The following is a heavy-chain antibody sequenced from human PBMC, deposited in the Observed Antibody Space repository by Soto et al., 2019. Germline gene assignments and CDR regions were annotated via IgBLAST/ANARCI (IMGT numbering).Heavy chain of an antibody. Sequence: EVQLLESGGGLVQPGGSLRLSCAASGFTFSSYAMSWVRQAPGKGLEWVSAISGSGGSTYYADSVKGRFTISRDNSKKTLYLQMHSLRAEDTAVYYCAKLHGGPRLYYGMDVWGQGTTVTVSS. J-gene: IGHJ6*02. CDR3: AKLHGGPRLYYGMDV. D-gene: IGHD2-15*01. V-gene: IGHV3-23*01. CDR2: ISGSGGST. CDR1: GFTFSSYA.